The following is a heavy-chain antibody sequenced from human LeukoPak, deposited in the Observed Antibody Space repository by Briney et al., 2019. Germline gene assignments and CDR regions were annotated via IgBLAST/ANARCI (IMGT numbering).Heavy chain of an antibody. D-gene: IGHD2-15*01. V-gene: IGHV3-30*18. J-gene: IGHJ5*02. CDR1: GFTFSYYG. CDR3: AKDPYRVVVATGNDLDP. Sequence: GGSLRLSCAASGFTFSYYGMHWVRHAPGKGLEWVAVISHDGSNIHYGDSVKGRFTISRDNSKNTVYLQMNSLRAEDTAIYYCAKDPYRVVVATGNDLDPWGQGTLVTVSS. CDR2: ISHDGSNI.